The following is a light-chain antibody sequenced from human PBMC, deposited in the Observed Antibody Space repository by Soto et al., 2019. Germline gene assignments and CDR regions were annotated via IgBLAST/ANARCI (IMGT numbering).Light chain of an antibody. CDR3: QQSFSTPPT. V-gene: IGKV1-39*01. CDR1: QSISSF. Sequence: DIQMTQSPSSLSASVGDRVTITCRASQSISSFLTWYQQKEGKXXKXXIYAASSLQSGVPSRFSGSGSGTDLTITISSLQPEDFESYYCQQSFSTPPTFGQGTKVDIK. CDR2: AAS. J-gene: IGKJ1*01.